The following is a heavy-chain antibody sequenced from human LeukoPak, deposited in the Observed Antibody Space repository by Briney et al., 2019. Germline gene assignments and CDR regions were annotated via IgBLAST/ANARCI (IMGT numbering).Heavy chain of an antibody. CDR1: GGSFSGYY. D-gene: IGHD3-10*01. J-gene: IGHJ4*02. Sequence: KSSETLSLTCAVYGGSFSGYYCIWIRQPPGKGLEWIGEINQSGSTHYNPSLKSRVTISADTSKNQFSLKLTFVTAADTAVYCCARLKLWFGERDFWGQGSLVTVSS. CDR3: ARLKLWFGERDF. V-gene: IGHV4-34*01. CDR2: INQSGST.